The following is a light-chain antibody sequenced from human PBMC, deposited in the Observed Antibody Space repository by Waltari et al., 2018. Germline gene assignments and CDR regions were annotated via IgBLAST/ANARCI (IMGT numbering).Light chain of an antibody. V-gene: IGLV3-21*04. CDR1: NIGRKS. J-gene: IGLJ3*02. CDR2: YDS. Sequence: SYVLTQPPSVSVAPGKTARITCGGNNIGRKSVQWYQQKAGQAPVRVILYDSERTTVIPERFSGATSGNTATRTIRRGEAGDEADYFCQVWDYVQGVFGGGTKLTVL. CDR3: QVWDYVQGV.